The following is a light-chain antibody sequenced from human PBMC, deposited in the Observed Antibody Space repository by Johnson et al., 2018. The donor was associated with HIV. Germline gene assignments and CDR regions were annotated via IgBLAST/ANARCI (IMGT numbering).Light chain of an antibody. CDR3: GTWDSSLSASYV. CDR1: SSNIGNNY. J-gene: IGLJ1*01. V-gene: IGLV1-51*02. CDR2: EDN. Sequence: QSVLTQPPSVSAAPGQKVTISCSGSSSNIGNNYVSWYQQFPGAAPKLLIYEDNKRPSGIPDRFSGSKSGTSATLGITGLQTGDEADYYCGTWDSSLSASYVFGTWTKVTVL.